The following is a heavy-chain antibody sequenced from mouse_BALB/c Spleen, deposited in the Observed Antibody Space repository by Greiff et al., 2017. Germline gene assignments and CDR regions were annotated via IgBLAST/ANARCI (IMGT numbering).Heavy chain of an antibody. CDR1: GYNINDYY. CDR3: GLRLGGGNYFDD. Sequence: VQLKESGAELVRSGASVKLSCTASGYNINDYYMHWVKQRPEQGLEWIGWIDPGNGDTEYDPKFQGKATMTADTASNTAYLQLSSLTSEDAAVCYCGLRLGGGNYFDDWGQGTTLTVSS. D-gene: IGHD2-4*01. J-gene: IGHJ2*01. V-gene: IGHV14-4*02. CDR2: IDPGNGDT.